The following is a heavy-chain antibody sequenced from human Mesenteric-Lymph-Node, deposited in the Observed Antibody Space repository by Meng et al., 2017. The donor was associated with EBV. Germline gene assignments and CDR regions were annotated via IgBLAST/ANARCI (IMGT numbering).Heavy chain of an antibody. CDR2: VYYSGNT. Sequence: QLQPQESGPGLVKPSETLSLTCTVSGGSISGSRQYWGWIRQPPGKGLEWIGSVYYSGNTFYNPSLKSRVTISVDTSKNQFSLKLNSVTAADTAVYFCARDGKSGWSVGWYFDLWGRGSLVTVSS. CDR3: ARDGKSGWSVGWYFDL. D-gene: IGHD6-19*01. V-gene: IGHV4-39*07. CDR1: GGSISGSRQY. J-gene: IGHJ2*01.